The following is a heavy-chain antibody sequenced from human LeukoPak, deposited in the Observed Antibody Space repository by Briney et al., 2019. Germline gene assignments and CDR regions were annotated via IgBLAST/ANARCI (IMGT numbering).Heavy chain of an antibody. CDR1: RFTFSSYW. CDR3: AHYNPDSGSHDY. J-gene: IGHJ4*02. Sequence: GGSLRLSCAASRFTFSSYWMSWVRQAPGKGLEGVANIKQDGSEKNYVDSVKGRFTISRDSARNSLYLQMNSLRAEDTAVYYCAHYNPDSGSHDYWGQGTLVTVSS. CDR2: IKQDGSEK. V-gene: IGHV3-7*01. D-gene: IGHD3-10*01.